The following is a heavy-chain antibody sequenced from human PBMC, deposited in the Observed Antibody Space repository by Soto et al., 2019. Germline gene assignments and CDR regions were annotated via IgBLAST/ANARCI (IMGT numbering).Heavy chain of an antibody. Sequence: QVQLQQWGAGLLKPSETLSLTCAVYGGSFSGYYWSWIRQPPGKGLAWIGEINHSGSTNYNPSLKSRVTISVETSKNHFSLKLSSVTAADTAVYYCARVGIVVVPAATGDDAFDIWGQGTMVTVSS. J-gene: IGHJ3*02. CDR2: INHSGST. CDR3: ARVGIVVVPAATGDDAFDI. D-gene: IGHD2-2*01. CDR1: GGSFSGYY. V-gene: IGHV4-34*01.